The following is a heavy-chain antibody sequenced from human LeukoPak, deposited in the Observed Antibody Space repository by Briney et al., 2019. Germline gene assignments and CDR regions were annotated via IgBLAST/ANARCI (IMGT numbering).Heavy chain of an antibody. Sequence: QPGGSLRLSCAASGFTFSRYEMNWVRQAPGKGLEWVSYISSSGSTIYYADSVKGRFTISRDNAKNSLYLQMNSLRAEDTAVYYCVRGDGYNGFDYWGQGTLVTVSS. V-gene: IGHV3-48*03. CDR3: VRGDGYNGFDY. J-gene: IGHJ4*02. D-gene: IGHD5-24*01. CDR1: GFTFSRYE. CDR2: ISSSGSTI.